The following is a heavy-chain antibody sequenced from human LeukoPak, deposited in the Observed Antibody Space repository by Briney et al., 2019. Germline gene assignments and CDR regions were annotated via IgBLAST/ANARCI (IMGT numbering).Heavy chain of an antibody. Sequence: PGGSLRLSCAASGFTFSDYYMSWIRQAPGKGLEWVSSISSSSSDIYYADLVKGRFTISRDNAKNSLFLQMNSLRAEDTAVYYCARDRLTSGYFDYWGQGTLVTVSS. V-gene: IGHV3-11*06. D-gene: IGHD6-25*01. J-gene: IGHJ4*02. CDR3: ARDRLTSGYFDY. CDR1: GFTFSDYY. CDR2: ISSSSSDI.